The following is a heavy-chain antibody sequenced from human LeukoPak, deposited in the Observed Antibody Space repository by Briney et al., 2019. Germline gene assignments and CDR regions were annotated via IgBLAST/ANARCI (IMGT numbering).Heavy chain of an antibody. CDR3: TTEGVYGGNS. D-gene: IGHD4-23*01. CDR1: GITFSNAW. J-gene: IGHJ4*02. V-gene: IGHV3-15*01. CDR2: IHSNPEGGTT. Sequence: GGSLRLSCVASGITFSNAWMSWVRQAPGKGLEWVGRIHSNPEGGTTDYASPVKGRFTISRDDSKNTLYLQMISLKIEDTAVYYCTTEGVYGGNSWGQGTLVTVSS.